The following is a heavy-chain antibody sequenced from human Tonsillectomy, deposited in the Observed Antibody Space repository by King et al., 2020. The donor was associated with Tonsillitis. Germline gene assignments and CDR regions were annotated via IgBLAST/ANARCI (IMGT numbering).Heavy chain of an antibody. D-gene: IGHD3-3*01. CDR2: ISGSGATT. CDR1: GFTFSSYA. Sequence: VQLVESGGGLVQPGGSLRLSCAASGFTFSSYAMSWVRQAPGMGLEWVSTISGSGATTYYADSVKGRFTISRDNSKNTLYLQMNSLRAEDTAVYYCAKDLRTLTIPGGVIRGFYYYYMDVWGKGTTVTVSS. J-gene: IGHJ6*03. V-gene: IGHV3-23*04. CDR3: AKDLRTLTIPGGVIRGFYYYYMDV.